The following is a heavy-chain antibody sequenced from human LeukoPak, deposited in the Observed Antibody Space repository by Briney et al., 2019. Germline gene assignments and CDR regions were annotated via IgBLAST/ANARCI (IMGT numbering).Heavy chain of an antibody. CDR2: ISAYNGNT. Sequence: ASVKVSCKASGYTFTSYGISWVRQAPGQGLEWMGWISAYNGNTNYAQKLQGRVTMTTDTSTSTAYMELRSLRSDDTAVYYCARDSATMVRGVYYYYGMDVWGQGTTVTVSS. V-gene: IGHV1-18*01. D-gene: IGHD3-10*01. J-gene: IGHJ6*02. CDR1: GYTFTSYG. CDR3: ARDSATMVRGVYYYYGMDV.